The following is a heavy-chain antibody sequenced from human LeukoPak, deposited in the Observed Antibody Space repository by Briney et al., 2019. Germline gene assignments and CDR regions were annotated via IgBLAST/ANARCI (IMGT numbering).Heavy chain of an antibody. J-gene: IGHJ4*02. CDR2: ISGSGGST. D-gene: IGHD3-22*01. Sequence: GGSLRLSCAASGLTFSSYAMSWVRQAPGKGLEWVSAISGSGGSTYYADSVKGRFTISRDNSKNTLYLQMNSLRAEDTAVYYCAKVSSSDSSGYYYAALAYWGQGTLVTVSS. CDR3: AKVSSSDSSGYYYAALAY. V-gene: IGHV3-23*01. CDR1: GLTFSSYA.